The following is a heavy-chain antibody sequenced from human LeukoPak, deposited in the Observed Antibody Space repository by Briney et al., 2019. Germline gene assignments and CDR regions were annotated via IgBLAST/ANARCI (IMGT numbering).Heavy chain of an antibody. D-gene: IGHD3-22*01. CDR2: ISGSGGST. CDR1: GFTVSSDY. J-gene: IGHJ3*02. CDR3: AKDLRLTMIVVVTPGGAFDI. Sequence: GGSLRLSCAVSGFTVSSDYMSWVRQAPGKGLEWVSAISGSGGSTYYADSVKGRFTISRDNSKNTLYLQMNSLRAEDTAVYYCAKDLRLTMIVVVTPGGAFDIWGQGTMVTVSS. V-gene: IGHV3-23*01.